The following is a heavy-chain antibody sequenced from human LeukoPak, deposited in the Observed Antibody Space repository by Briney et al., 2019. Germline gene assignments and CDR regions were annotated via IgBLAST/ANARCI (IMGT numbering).Heavy chain of an antibody. CDR2: ISNNGGYT. CDR3: AKQLGYCSDGSCYFPY. D-gene: IGHD2-15*01. V-gene: IGHV3-23*01. Sequence: GGSLRLSCAASGFTFSSSAMSWVRQAPGKGPEWVSAISNNGGYTYYADSVQGRFTISRDNSKSTLCLQMNSLRAEDTAVYYCAKQLGYCSDGSCYFPYWGQGTLVTVSS. J-gene: IGHJ4*02. CDR1: GFTFSSSA.